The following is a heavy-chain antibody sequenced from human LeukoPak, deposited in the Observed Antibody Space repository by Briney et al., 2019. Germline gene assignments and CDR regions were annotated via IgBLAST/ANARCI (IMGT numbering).Heavy chain of an antibody. D-gene: IGHD4-23*01. V-gene: IGHV3-23*01. CDR2: ISDSDGRT. Sequence: GGSLRLSCAASGFTFSNYAMSWVRQAPGKGLEWVSIISDSDGRTYYADSVKGRFTISRDNSKNTLYLQMNSLRAEDTAVYYCAKEATVVTARGFFDCWGQGTLVTVSS. CDR1: GFTFSNYA. CDR3: AKEATVVTARGFFDC. J-gene: IGHJ4*02.